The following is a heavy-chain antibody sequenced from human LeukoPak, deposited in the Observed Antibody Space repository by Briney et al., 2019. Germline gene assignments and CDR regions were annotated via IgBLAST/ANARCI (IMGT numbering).Heavy chain of an antibody. CDR1: GFTFSDYA. CDR3: AKEAFVYSGYYPLDY. J-gene: IGHJ4*02. CDR2: IRYDGRNK. V-gene: IGHV3-30*02. D-gene: IGHD3-22*01. Sequence: GGSLRLSCAASGFTFSDYAMHWVRQAPGKGLEWLTFIRYDGRNKYYADSLKGRFTISRDDSKNTLYLQMNSLRAEDTAVYYCAKEAFVYSGYYPLDYWGQGTLVTASS.